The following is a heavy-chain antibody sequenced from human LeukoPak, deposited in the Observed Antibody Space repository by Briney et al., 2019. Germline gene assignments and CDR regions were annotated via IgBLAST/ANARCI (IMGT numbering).Heavy chain of an antibody. V-gene: IGHV3-23*01. CDR3: ARADLRGYSLDY. J-gene: IGHJ4*02. D-gene: IGHD5-18*01. CDR2: ISDTGGNT. CDR1: GLIFSSYA. Sequence: GGSLRLSCAASGLIFSSYAMTWVRQAPGKGLEWVSGISDTGGNTYYADSVKGRFTISRDNSKNTLYLQMNSLRAGDTAVYYCARADLRGYSLDYWGQGTLVTVSS.